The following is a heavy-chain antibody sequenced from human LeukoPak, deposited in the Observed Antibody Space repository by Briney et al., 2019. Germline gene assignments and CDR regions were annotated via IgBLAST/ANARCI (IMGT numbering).Heavy chain of an antibody. D-gene: IGHD6-6*01. V-gene: IGHV4-59*08. CDR2: IYYSGST. Sequence: PSETLSLTCTVSGGSISGYYWSWIRQPRGKGLEWIGYIYYSGSTNYNPSLKSRVTISVDTSKNQFSLKLSSVTAADTAVYYCARHRSSSLYFDYWGQGTLLTVSS. J-gene: IGHJ4*02. CDR3: ARHRSSSLYFDY. CDR1: GGSISGYY.